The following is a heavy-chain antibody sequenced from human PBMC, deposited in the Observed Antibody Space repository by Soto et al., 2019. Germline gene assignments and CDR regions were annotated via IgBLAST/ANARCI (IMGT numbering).Heavy chain of an antibody. CDR2: ITGNGGNT. D-gene: IGHD3-22*01. CDR1: RFTFSMYA. J-gene: IGHJ4*02. Sequence: GGSLRLSCAASRFTFSMYAMSWVRQAPGKGLEWVSAITGNGGNTYYADSVKGRFTISRDNSKNTLYLQMDSLRAEDTAVYYCAKDTDSSGYYLYYFDLWGPGTLVTVS. V-gene: IGHV3-23*01. CDR3: AKDTDSSGYYLYYFDL.